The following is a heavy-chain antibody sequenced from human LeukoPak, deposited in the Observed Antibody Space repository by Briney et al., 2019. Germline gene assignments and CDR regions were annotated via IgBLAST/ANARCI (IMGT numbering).Heavy chain of an antibody. V-gene: IGHV4-59*01. CDR1: GGSIRSYY. D-gene: IGHD3-10*01. CDR2: IYYSGNA. J-gene: IGHJ4*02. CDR3: ARSYGSGNYFDY. Sequence: SETLSLTCTVSGGSIRSYYWSWIRQPPGKGLEWIGYIYYSGNANYNPSLKSRVTISVDTSKNQFSLKLSSVTAADTAVYYCARSYGSGNYFDYWGQGTLVTVSS.